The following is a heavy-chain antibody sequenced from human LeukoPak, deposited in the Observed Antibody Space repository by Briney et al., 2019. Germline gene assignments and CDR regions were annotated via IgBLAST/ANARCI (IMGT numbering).Heavy chain of an antibody. CDR1: GFTFSSYA. Sequence: GGSLRLSCAASGFTFSSYAMSWVRQAPGKGLEWVSAISGSGGSTYYADSVKGRLTISRDNSKNTLYLQMNSLRAEDTAVYYCAKVLHDYGDYGDYYYGMDVWGQGTTVTVSS. J-gene: IGHJ6*02. CDR2: ISGSGGST. CDR3: AKVLHDYGDYGDYYYGMDV. D-gene: IGHD4-17*01. V-gene: IGHV3-23*01.